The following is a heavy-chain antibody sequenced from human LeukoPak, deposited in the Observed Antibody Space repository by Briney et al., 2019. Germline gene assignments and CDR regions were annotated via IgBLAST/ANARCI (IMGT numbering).Heavy chain of an antibody. V-gene: IGHV1-69*01. CDR1: GGTFSSYA. D-gene: IGHD3-22*01. CDR3: ARGGITMIVVVIPPDAFDI. CDR2: IIPICGTA. Sequence: ASVKVSCTASGGTFSSYAISGVRPAPGQGLEWMGGIIPICGTANYAQKFQGRVTITADESTSTAYMELSSLRSEDTAVYYCARGGITMIVVVIPPDAFDIWGQGTMVTVSS. J-gene: IGHJ3*02.